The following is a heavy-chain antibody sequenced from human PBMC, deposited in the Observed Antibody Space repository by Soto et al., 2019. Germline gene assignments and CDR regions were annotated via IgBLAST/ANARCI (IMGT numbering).Heavy chain of an antibody. Sequence: GSLRLSCTVSGGSISSSSYYWGWIRQPPGKGLEWIGSIYYSGSTYYNPSLKSRVTISVDTSKNQFSLKLSSVTAADTAVYYCARFNWALYYFDYWGQGTLVTVSS. D-gene: IGHD7-27*01. CDR3: ARFNWALYYFDY. CDR2: IYYSGST. CDR1: GGSISSSSYY. J-gene: IGHJ4*02. V-gene: IGHV4-39*07.